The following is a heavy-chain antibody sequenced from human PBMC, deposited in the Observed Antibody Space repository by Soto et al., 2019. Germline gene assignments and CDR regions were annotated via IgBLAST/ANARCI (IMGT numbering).Heavy chain of an antibody. CDR3: ARTSGSSSAFDY. D-gene: IGHD1-26*01. CDR2: IIPIFGTA. CDR1: GGTFSSYA. J-gene: IGHJ4*02. Sequence: ASVKVSCKASGGTFSSYAISWVRQAPGQGLEWMGGIIPIFGTANYAQKFQGRVTITADESTSTAYMELSSLRSEDTAVYYCARTSGSSSAFDYWGQGTLVTVSS. V-gene: IGHV1-69*13.